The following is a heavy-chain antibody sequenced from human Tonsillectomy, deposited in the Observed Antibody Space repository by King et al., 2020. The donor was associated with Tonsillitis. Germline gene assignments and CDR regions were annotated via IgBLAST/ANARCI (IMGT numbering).Heavy chain of an antibody. V-gene: IGHV3-9*01. CDR2: ISWNSGSI. J-gene: IGHJ6*02. CDR3: AKDIEWRNISGWLGGGMDV. D-gene: IGHD6-19*01. Sequence: VQLVESGGGLVQPGRSLRLSCAASGFTFDDYAMHWVRQVPGKGLEWVSGISWNSGSIGYADSVKGRFTISRENAKNSLYLQMNSLRAGDTALYFCAKDIEWRNISGWLGGGMDVWGQGTTVTVSS. CDR1: GFTFDDYA.